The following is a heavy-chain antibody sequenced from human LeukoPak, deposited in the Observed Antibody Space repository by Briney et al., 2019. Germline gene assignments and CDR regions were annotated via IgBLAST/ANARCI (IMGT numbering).Heavy chain of an antibody. Sequence: GGSLRLSCVASGFTFTSHAMNWVRQAPGKGLEWVSVIGGGGITTYYADSVKGRFTISRDNSKNTLYLQMNSLRADDTAVYYCARVVRGYDILTGYEAFDIWGQGTMVTVSS. V-gene: IGHV3-23*01. D-gene: IGHD3-9*01. CDR2: IGGGGITT. CDR1: GFTFTSHA. CDR3: ARVVRGYDILTGYEAFDI. J-gene: IGHJ3*02.